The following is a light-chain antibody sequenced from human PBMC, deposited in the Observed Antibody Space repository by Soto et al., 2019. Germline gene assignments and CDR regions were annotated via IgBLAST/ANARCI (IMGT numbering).Light chain of an antibody. CDR2: TAS. CDR1: QDITSW. V-gene: IGKV1D-12*01. CDR3: QQASSFPRT. Sequence: DIPLTQSPSSVSASVGDRVTITCRASQDITSWLAWYQQKPGQAPTLLIYTASTLQSGVPSRFSGSGSGTDFSLTISSLQPDDFATYYCQQASSFPRTFGGGTKVEIK. J-gene: IGKJ4*01.